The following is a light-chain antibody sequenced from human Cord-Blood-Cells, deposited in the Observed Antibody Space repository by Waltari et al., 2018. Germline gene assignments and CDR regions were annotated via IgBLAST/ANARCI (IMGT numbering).Light chain of an antibody. V-gene: IGLV2-23*01. CDR2: EGS. Sequence: QSALTQPAPVSGSPGQSITISCPGTSSDVGRYNLVHWYQQHPGKAPKLMIYEGSKRPSGVSNRFSGSKSGNTASLTISGLQAEDEADYYCCSYAGSSTWVFGGGTKLTVL. CDR3: CSYAGSSTWV. CDR1: SSDVGRYNL. J-gene: IGLJ3*02.